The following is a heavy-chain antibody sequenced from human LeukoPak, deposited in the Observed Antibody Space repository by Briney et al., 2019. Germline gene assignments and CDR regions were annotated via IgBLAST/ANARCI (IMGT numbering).Heavy chain of an antibody. J-gene: IGHJ4*02. D-gene: IGHD3-10*01. CDR2: IKQDGTEK. V-gene: IGHV3-7*01. CDR1: GFTFTTYW. Sequence: QPGGSLRLSCAASGFTFTTYWMSWVRQAPGKGLEWAANIKQDGTEKYYVDSVKGRFTISRDNAKNSLYLQMNSLRVEDTAVYYCAKVAKYYYGSETYYFFEHWGQGTPVTASS. CDR3: AKVAKYYYGSETYYFFEH.